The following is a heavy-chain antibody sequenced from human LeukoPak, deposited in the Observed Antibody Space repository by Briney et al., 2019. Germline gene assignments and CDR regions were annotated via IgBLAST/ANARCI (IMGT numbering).Heavy chain of an antibody. Sequence: PGGSLRLSCAASGFTFRSYAMSWVRQAPGKGLEWVSSISGTGDTTYYADSVKGRFTISRDNSKNTLYLQMNSLGADDTAVYYCAKDPYRVVFATGNYLDPWGQGTLVTVSS. CDR3: AKDPYRVVFATGNYLDP. CDR1: GFTFRSYA. D-gene: IGHD2-15*01. CDR2: ISGTGDTT. V-gene: IGHV3-23*01. J-gene: IGHJ5*02.